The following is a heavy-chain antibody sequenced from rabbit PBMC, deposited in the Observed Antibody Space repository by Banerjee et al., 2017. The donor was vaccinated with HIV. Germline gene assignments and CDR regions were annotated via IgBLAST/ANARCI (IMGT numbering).Heavy chain of an antibody. Sequence: QEQVVESGGGLVQPGGSLKVSCKASGFDFSSYGVSWVRQVPGKGLEWIGYIDPVFGITYYANWVNGRFTISRDNAQNTLFLQLNSLTAADTATYFCARDGAGGSYFALWGPGTLVTVS. D-gene: IGHD8-1*01. CDR2: IDPVFGIT. J-gene: IGHJ4*01. V-gene: IGHV1S47*01. CDR3: ARDGAGGSYFAL. CDR1: GFDFSSYG.